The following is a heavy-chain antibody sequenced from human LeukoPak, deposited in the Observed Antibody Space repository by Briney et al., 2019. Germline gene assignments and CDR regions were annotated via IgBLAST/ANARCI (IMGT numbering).Heavy chain of an antibody. CDR2: IYPGDSDT. CDR1: GYTFNTYW. CDR3: ARPPLYCSSTSCVDY. J-gene: IGHJ4*02. D-gene: IGHD2-2*01. Sequence: GESLKISCKGSGYTFNTYWIGWVRQMPGKGLEWMGIIYPGDSDTRYSPSFQGQVTTSVDKSISTAYLQWSSLKASDTAIYYCARPPLYCSSTSCVDYWGQGTLVTVSS. V-gene: IGHV5-51*01.